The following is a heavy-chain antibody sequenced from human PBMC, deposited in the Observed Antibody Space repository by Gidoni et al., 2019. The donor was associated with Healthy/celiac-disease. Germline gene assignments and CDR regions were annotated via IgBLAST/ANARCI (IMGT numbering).Heavy chain of an antibody. CDR2: IYYSGST. CDR3: ARGDYYGSGSYWGYYYYMDV. V-gene: IGHV4-59*01. D-gene: IGHD3-10*01. Sequence: QVQLQESGPGLVKPSETLSLTCTVSGGSISSYYWRWIRQPPGKGLEWIGYIYYSGSTNYNPSLKSRVTISVDTSKNQFSLKLSSVTAADTAVYYCARGDYYGSGSYWGYYYYMDVWGKGTTVTVSS. CDR1: GGSISSYY. J-gene: IGHJ6*03.